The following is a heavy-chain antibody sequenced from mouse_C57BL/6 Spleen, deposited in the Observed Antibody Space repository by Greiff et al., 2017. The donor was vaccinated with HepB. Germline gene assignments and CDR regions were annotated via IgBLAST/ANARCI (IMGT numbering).Heavy chain of an antibody. Sequence: VQLQQPGAELVKPGASVKMSCKASGYTFTSYWITWVKQRPGQGLEWIGDIYPGSGSTNYNEKFKSKATLTVDTSSSTAYMQLSSLTSEDSAVYYCAREGYDDAYYYAMDYWGQGTSVTVSS. V-gene: IGHV1-55*01. CDR3: AREGYDDAYYYAMDY. CDR1: GYTFTSYW. CDR2: IYPGSGST. J-gene: IGHJ4*01. D-gene: IGHD2-2*01.